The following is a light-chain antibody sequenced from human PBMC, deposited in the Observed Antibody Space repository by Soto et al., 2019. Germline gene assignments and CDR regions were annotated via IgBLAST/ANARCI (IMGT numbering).Light chain of an antibody. J-gene: IGKJ1*01. CDR1: QSVSRNY. Sequence: EIVLTQSPGTLSLSPGERATLSCRASQSVSRNYLAWYQHKPGQAPTLLIYGASRRTPGIPDRFSGRGSGTDFTLTISGLEPEDFAVYFCQQYAGSPRTFGQGTKVEIK. CDR2: GAS. V-gene: IGKV3-20*01. CDR3: QQYAGSPRT.